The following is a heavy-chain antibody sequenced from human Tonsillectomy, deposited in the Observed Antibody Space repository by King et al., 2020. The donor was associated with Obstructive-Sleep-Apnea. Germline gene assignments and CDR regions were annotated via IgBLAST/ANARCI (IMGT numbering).Heavy chain of an antibody. CDR3: GKSVGDVYSSACPDN. V-gene: IGHV3-30*02. CDR2: IRYDGTNR. CDR1: GFIFSNYG. J-gene: IGHJ4*02. D-gene: IGHD6-25*01. Sequence: VQLVESGGGVVQPGGSLRLSCTASGFIFSNYGMHWVRQAPGKGLEWVAFIRYDGTNRYYADSVKGRFTISRDNSKNTLYLQLSSLRAEDKGIYYCGKSVGDVYSSACPDNWGQGNLVSVSS.